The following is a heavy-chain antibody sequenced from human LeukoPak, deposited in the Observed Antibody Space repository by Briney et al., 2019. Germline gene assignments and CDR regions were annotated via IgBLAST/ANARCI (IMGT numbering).Heavy chain of an antibody. Sequence: KPSETLSLTCTVSGGSISYYYWSWIRQPPGKGLEWIGYIYYSGSTNYNPSFKSRVTISVDTSQNQFSLKLSSVTAADTALYYCARERSPGSYYDAFDIWGQGTMVTVSS. V-gene: IGHV4-59*01. CDR1: GGSISYYY. CDR3: ARERSPGSYYDAFDI. CDR2: IYYSGST. J-gene: IGHJ3*02. D-gene: IGHD1-26*01.